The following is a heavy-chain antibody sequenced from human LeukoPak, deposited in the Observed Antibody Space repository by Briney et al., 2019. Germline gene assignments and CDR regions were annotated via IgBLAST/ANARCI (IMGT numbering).Heavy chain of an antibody. D-gene: IGHD1-1*01. CDR1: GGSISSYY. Sequence: SETLSLTCTVSGGSISSYYWSWIRQPPGKGLEWIGYIYYSGSTNYNPSLKSRVTISVDTSRNQFSLKLSSVTAADTAVYYCASGNPGYADAFDIWGQGTMVTVSS. V-gene: IGHV4-59*08. CDR3: ASGNPGYADAFDI. CDR2: IYYSGST. J-gene: IGHJ3*02.